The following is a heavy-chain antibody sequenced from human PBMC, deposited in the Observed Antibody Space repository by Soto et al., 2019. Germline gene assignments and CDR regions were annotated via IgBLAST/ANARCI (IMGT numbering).Heavy chain of an antibody. CDR1: GYSVASNRAA. Sequence: SPTLSRTCAIPGYSVASNRAALTWCRQSRSRGLEWLGRTYYRSKWYNDYAVSVKSRITINPDTSKNQFSLQLNSVTPEDTAVYYCARIWKLELGYYYVMDVWGQGTTVTVSS. V-gene: IGHV6-1*01. J-gene: IGHJ6*02. CDR3: ARIWKLELGYYYVMDV. D-gene: IGHD1-7*01. CDR2: TYYRSKWYN.